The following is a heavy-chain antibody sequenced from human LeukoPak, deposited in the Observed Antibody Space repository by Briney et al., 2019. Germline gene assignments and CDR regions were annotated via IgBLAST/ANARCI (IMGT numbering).Heavy chain of an antibody. CDR3: ARYCSSTSCYTGYYYCGMDV. V-gene: IGHV1-8*01. CDR2: MNPNSGNT. Sequence: ASVKVSCKASGYTFTSYDINWVRQATGQGLEWMGWMNPNSGNTGYAQKFQGRVTMTRNTSISTAYMELSSLRSEDTAVYYCARYCSSTSCYTGYYYCGMDVWGQGTTVTVSS. J-gene: IGHJ6*02. CDR1: GYTFTSYD. D-gene: IGHD2-2*02.